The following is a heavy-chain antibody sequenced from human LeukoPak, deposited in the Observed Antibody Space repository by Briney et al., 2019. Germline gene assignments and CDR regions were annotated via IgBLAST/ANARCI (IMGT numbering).Heavy chain of an antibody. D-gene: IGHD1-26*01. CDR1: GFTFATYA. V-gene: IGHV3-43*02. CDR2: IFGDGETT. CDR3: AQDWWGSYLS. Sequence: GSLILSCAASGFTFATYAMHWVRQAPGKGLEYVSLIFGDGETTHYADSVKGRFTISRDNSKNSLYLQMNNLKTDDTAFYYCAQDWWGSYLSWGRGTLVTVSS. J-gene: IGHJ4*02.